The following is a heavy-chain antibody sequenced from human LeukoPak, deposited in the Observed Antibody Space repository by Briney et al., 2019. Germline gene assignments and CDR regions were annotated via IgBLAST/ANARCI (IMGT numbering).Heavy chain of an antibody. CDR3: AKKDGGRGEGTFDY. D-gene: IGHD3-10*01. CDR1: GFTFSSYD. J-gene: IGHJ4*02. CDR2: IRYDGSNK. Sequence: PGGSLRLSCAASGFTFSSYDIHWVRQAPGKGLEGVAFIRYDGSNKYYADSVKGRFTISRDNSKNTLYLQMNSLRAEDTAMYYCAKKDGGRGEGTFDYWGQGTLVTVSS. V-gene: IGHV3-30*02.